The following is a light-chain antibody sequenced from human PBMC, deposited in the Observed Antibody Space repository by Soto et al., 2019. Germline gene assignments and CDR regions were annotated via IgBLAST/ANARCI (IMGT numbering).Light chain of an antibody. CDR3: QQLNSDWYA. CDR1: QGISTY. CDR2: GAS. V-gene: IGKV1-9*01. J-gene: IGKJ2*01. Sequence: DIQLTQSPSFLSASVGDRVTITCRASQGISTYLAWYLQRPEKAPKLLIYGASTLQSGVPSRFSGSGSGTEVSLTISSLQPEDFGTYYCQQLNSDWYAFGQGTKLEIK.